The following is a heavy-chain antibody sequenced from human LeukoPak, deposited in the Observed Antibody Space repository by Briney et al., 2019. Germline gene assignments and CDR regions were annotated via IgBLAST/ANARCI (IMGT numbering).Heavy chain of an antibody. CDR1: GFTFSSYG. D-gene: IGHD3-10*01. V-gene: IGHV3-33*01. Sequence: GGSLRLSCAASGFTFSSYGMHWVRQAPGKGQEWVAVIWYDGSNKYYADSVKGRFTISRDNSKNTLYLQMNSLRAEDTAVYYCARDLSITYYYYGMDVWGQGTTVTVSS. CDR3: ARDLSITYYYYGMDV. CDR2: IWYDGSNK. J-gene: IGHJ6*02.